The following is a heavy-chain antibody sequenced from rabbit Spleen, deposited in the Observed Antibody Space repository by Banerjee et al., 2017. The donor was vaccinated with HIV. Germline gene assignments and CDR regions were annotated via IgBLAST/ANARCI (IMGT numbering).Heavy chain of an antibody. J-gene: IGHJ4*01. V-gene: IGHV1S45*01. CDR2: MRTDNNSP. CDR1: GFSFSGDNW. D-gene: IGHD5-1*01. CDR3: ARGGFGGVGLTL. Sequence: QEQLVESGGGLVKPEGSLTLTCTASGFSFSGDNWICWVRQAPGKGLEWIACMRTDNNSPAYASWAKGRFTISKTSSTTVTLQMTSLTAADTAMYFCARGGFGGVGLTLWGPGTLVTVS.